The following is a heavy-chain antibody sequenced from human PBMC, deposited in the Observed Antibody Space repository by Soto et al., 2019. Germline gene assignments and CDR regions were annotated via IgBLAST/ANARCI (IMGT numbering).Heavy chain of an antibody. Sequence: GPSVKVSCKASGYTFTSYDINWVRQATGQGLEWMGWMNPNSGNTGYAQKFQGRVTMTRNTSISTAYMELSSLRSEDTAVYYCARAPRDGYNSDYYGMDVWGQGTTVTVSS. CDR1: GYTFTSYD. CDR2: MNPNSGNT. CDR3: ARAPRDGYNSDYYGMDV. D-gene: IGHD5-12*01. J-gene: IGHJ6*02. V-gene: IGHV1-8*01.